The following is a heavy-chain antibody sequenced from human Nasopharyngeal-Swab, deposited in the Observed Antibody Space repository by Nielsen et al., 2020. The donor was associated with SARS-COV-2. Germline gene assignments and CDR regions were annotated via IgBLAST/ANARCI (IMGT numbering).Heavy chain of an antibody. D-gene: IGHD3-3*01. CDR3: AMQLPIFDFDFWSGLAY. Sequence: ASVKVSCKVSGYTLTELSMHWVRQAPGQGLEWMGWINGGNGNTKYSQRFQGRVTISRDTSANTAYMDLTSLRSEDTAVYYCAMQLPIFDFDFWSGLAYWGQGTLVTVSS. CDR1: GYTLTELS. CDR2: INGGNGNT. V-gene: IGHV1-3*01. J-gene: IGHJ4*02.